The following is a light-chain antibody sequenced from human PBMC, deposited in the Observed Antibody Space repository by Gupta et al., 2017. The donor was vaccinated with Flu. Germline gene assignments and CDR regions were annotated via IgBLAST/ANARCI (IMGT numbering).Light chain of an antibody. V-gene: IGLV3-9*01. CDR3: QVWDSSTEV. CDR2: RDI. CDR1: KSENRN. J-gene: IGLJ2*01. Sequence: ALGKTSSSTCGGKKSENRNGHWNQQKPGQGRVLVIYRDISRSAGIPGRFSGSNSGNTATLTIRGAQAGDEADYYCQVWDSSTEVFGGGTKLTVL.